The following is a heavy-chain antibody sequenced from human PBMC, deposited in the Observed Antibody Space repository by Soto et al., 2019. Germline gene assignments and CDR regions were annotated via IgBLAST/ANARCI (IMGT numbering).Heavy chain of an antibody. J-gene: IGHJ6*02. CDR1: VGSISSYY. CDR3: ARGVAVHYYYYYGRDV. CDR2: IYYSGST. Sequence: SETMSLTCTVSVGSISSYYWSWIRQPPGKGLEWIGYIYYSGSTNYNPSLKSRVTISVDTSKNQFSLKLSSVTAADTAVYYCARGVAVHYYYYYGRDVWGQGPTGTVS. D-gene: IGHD2-15*01. V-gene: IGHV4-59*01.